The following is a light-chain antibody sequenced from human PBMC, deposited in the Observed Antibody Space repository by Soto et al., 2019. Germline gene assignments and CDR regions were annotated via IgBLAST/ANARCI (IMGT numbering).Light chain of an antibody. J-gene: IGKJ1*01. CDR1: QSISSY. V-gene: IGKV1-39*01. CDR2: AAS. CDR3: QQSYSNPRT. Sequence: DLQMTQSPSSLSASVGDRVTITCRASQSISSYLNWYQQKPGKAPKVLIYAASSLQSGVPSRFSGSGSGTDFTLTISSLQPEDFATYYCQQSYSNPRTFGQGTKVEIK.